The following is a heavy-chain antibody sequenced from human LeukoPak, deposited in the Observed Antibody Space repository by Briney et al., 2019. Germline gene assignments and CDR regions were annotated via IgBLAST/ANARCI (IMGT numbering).Heavy chain of an antibody. D-gene: IGHD2-8*01. CDR3: AREDVVLVDAVRYYYYGMDV. Sequence: ASVKVSCKASGYNFISYYMHWVRQAPGQGLEWMGIINPSGCSTSYAQKFQDRVTMTRDTSTSTVYMELSSLKSEDTAVYYCAREDVVLVDAVRYYYYGMDVWGQGTTVTVSS. V-gene: IGHV1-46*01. CDR1: GYNFISYY. CDR2: INPSGCST. J-gene: IGHJ6*02.